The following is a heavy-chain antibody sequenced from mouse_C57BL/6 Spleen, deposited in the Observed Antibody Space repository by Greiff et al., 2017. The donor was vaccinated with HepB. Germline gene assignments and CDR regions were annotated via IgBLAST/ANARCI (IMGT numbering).Heavy chain of an antibody. Sequence: EVNVVESGGGLVKPGGSLKLSCAASGFTFSSYAMSWVRQTPEKRLEWVATISDGGSYTYYPDNVKGRFTISRDNAKNNLYLQMSHLKSEDTAMYYCARDGTWFAYWGQGTLVTVSA. CDR3: ARDGTWFAY. D-gene: IGHD4-1*01. CDR2: ISDGGSYT. CDR1: GFTFSSYA. J-gene: IGHJ3*01. V-gene: IGHV5-4*01.